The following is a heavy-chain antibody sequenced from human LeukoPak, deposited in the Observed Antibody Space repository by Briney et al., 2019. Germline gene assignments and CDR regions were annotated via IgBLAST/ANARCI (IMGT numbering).Heavy chain of an antibody. V-gene: IGHV3-21*01. D-gene: IGHD3-9*01. Sequence: ETLSLTCTVSGGSISSSSYYWGWIRQPPGKGLEWVSSISSSSSYIYYADSVKGRFTISRDNAKNSLYLQMNSLRAEDTAVYYCARTGHYDILTGYSVYYYMDVWGKGTTVTVSS. CDR1: GGSISSSS. CDR3: ARTGHYDILTGYSVYYYMDV. J-gene: IGHJ6*03. CDR2: ISSSSSYI.